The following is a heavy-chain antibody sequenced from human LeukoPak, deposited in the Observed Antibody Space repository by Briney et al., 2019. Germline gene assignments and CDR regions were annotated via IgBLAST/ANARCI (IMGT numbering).Heavy chain of an antibody. CDR3: AKRFWSGVLREYYFDY. D-gene: IGHD3-3*01. CDR1: GFTFSSYS. Sequence: GGSLRLSCAASGFTFSSYSMNWVRQAPGKGLEWVSYISSSSSTIYYADSVKGRFTISRDNSKNTLYLQMNSLRAEDTAVYYCAKRFWSGVLREYYFDYWGQGTLVTVSS. V-gene: IGHV3-48*01. J-gene: IGHJ4*02. CDR2: ISSSSSTI.